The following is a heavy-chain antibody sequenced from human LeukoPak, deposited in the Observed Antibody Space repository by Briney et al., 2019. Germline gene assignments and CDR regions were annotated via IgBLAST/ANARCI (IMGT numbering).Heavy chain of an antibody. V-gene: IGHV3-30*03. CDR3: ARVSGWGPL. Sequence: GGSLRLTCAASGFTFSSYGIHWVRQAPGKGLEWVAVISYDGSNKYYADSVKGRFTISRDNAKNSLYLQMNSLRAEDTAVYYCARVSGWGPLWGQGTLVTVSS. D-gene: IGHD6-19*01. CDR2: ISYDGSNK. J-gene: IGHJ4*02. CDR1: GFTFSSYG.